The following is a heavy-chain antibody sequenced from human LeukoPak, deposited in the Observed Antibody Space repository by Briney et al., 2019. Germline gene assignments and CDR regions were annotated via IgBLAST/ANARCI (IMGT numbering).Heavy chain of an antibody. CDR2: IYHSGST. CDR1: GGSISSSNW. CDR3: ASIPPYDSSGYPTQAAAFDI. J-gene: IGHJ3*02. Sequence: PSETLSLTCAVSGGSISSSNWWSWVRQPPGKGLEWIGEIYHSGSTNYNPSLKSRVTISVDKSKNQFSLKLSSVTAADTAVYYCASIPPYDSSGYPTQAAAFDIWGQGTMVTVSS. D-gene: IGHD3-22*01. V-gene: IGHV4-4*02.